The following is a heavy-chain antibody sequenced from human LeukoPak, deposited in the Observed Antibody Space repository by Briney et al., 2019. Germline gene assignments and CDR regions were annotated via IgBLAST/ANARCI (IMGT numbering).Heavy chain of an antibody. J-gene: IGHJ4*02. CDR1: GFTFSHYW. CDR3: ATHRGYSYGTAEDFDS. CDR2: IKQDGSEK. D-gene: IGHD5-18*01. V-gene: IGHV3-7*01. Sequence: PGGSLRLSCAASGFTFSHYWMSWVRQAPGKGLEWVANIKQDGSEKYYVDSVKGRFTISRDNAKNSLYLQMNSLRAEDTALYYCATHRGYSYGTAEDFDSWGQGTLVTVSS.